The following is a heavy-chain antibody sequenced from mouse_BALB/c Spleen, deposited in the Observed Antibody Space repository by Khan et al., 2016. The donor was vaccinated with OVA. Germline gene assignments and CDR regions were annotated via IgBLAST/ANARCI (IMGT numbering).Heavy chain of an antibody. CDR2: ISSGGST. V-gene: IGHV5-6-5*01. CDR3: TSGAYSYDAYYFDY. CDR1: GFTFSSYV. J-gene: IGHJ2*01. Sequence: EVELVESGGGSVKPGGSLKLSCEVSGFTFSSYVMSWVRQTPDKRLEWVASISSGGSTYYSDSVKGRFTESSDNARTIGYMQMISLRADDIAMYDCTSGAYSYDAYYFDYWGQGTTLTVSS. D-gene: IGHD2-12*01.